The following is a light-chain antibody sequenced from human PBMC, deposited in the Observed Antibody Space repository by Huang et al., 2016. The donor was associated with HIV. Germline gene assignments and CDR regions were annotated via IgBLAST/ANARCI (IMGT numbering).Light chain of an antibody. CDR1: QSVLYVSNNKDY. Sequence: DIVMTQSPDSLAVSLGERATINCKSSQSVLYVSNNKDYLAWYQQKSGHPPKLLIYWASSRESGVPVRFSGSGSGTNFTLTISSLQAEDVALYYCQQYYSSPWTFGQGTVVEIK. CDR3: QQYYSSPWT. CDR2: WAS. V-gene: IGKV4-1*01. J-gene: IGKJ1*01.